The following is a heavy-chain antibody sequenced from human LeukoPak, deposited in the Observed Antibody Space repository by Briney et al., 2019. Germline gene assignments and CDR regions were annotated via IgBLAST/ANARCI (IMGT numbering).Heavy chain of an antibody. CDR2: IYTSGST. V-gene: IGHV4-4*07. CDR1: GGSISSYY. D-gene: IGHD2-2*03. Sequence: SETLSLTCTVSGGSISSYYWSWIRQPAGKGLEWIGRIYTSGSTNYNPSLKSRVTMSVDTSKNQFSLKLSSVTAADTAVYYCARDAGYCSSTSCYLYWFDPWGQGTLVTVSS. J-gene: IGHJ5*02. CDR3: ARDAGYCSSTSCYLYWFDP.